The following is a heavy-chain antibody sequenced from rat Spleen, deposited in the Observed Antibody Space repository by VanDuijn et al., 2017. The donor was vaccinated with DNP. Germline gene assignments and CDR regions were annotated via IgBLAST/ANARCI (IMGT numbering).Heavy chain of an antibody. D-gene: IGHD1-6*01. Sequence: EVQLQESGSGLVKPSQSLSLTCSVTGYSITSNYWGWIRKFPGHKMEWIGHIDYSGATTYNPSLKSRISITRDTSNNQFFLQLNSVSTEDTATYYCTRTLMYTTDHYYAPLDAWGQGTSVTVSS. CDR3: TRTLMYTTDHYYAPLDA. V-gene: IGHV3-1*01. J-gene: IGHJ4*01. CDR2: IDYSGAT. CDR1: GYSITSNY.